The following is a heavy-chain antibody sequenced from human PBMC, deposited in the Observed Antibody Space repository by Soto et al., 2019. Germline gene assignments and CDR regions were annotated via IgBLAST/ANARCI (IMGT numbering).Heavy chain of an antibody. D-gene: IGHD3-16*02. Sequence: QVQLVESGGGVVQPGKSLRLSCAASGFSFSTYGMHWVRQAPGKGLEWVAVISFDGNIKYYSDSVKGRFTISRDNSKNTVYLQLDSLRAEHTAVFYCATVSERSMITFGVVIAYWGQGTLVSVAS. CDR1: GFSFSTYG. CDR3: ATVSERSMITFGVVIAY. J-gene: IGHJ4*02. V-gene: IGHV3-30*03. CDR2: ISFDGNIK.